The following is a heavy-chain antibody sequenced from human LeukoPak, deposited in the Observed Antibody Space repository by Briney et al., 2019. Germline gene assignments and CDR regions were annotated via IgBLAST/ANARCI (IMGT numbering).Heavy chain of an antibody. V-gene: IGHV1-2*02. CDR2: INPNSGGT. Sequence: ASVKVSCKASGYTFTGYYMHWVRQAPGQGREWMGWINPNSGGTNYAQKFQGRVTMTRDTSISTAYMELSRLRSDDTAVYYCARGGSGSVYLADYWGQGTLVTVSS. D-gene: IGHD3-10*01. CDR3: ARGGSGSVYLADY. CDR1: GYTFTGYY. J-gene: IGHJ4*02.